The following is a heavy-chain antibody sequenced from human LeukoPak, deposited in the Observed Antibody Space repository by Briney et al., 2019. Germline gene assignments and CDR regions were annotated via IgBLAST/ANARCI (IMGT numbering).Heavy chain of an antibody. D-gene: IGHD6-19*01. CDR1: GGPFSGYY. J-gene: IGHJ4*02. CDR2: INHSGST. V-gene: IGHV4-34*01. Sequence: KPSETLSLTCAVYGGPFSGYYWSWIRQPPGKGLEWIGEINHSGSTNYNPSLKSRVTISVDTSKNQFSLKLSSVTAADTAVYYCARGLQWLVKYYFDYWGQGTLVTVSS. CDR3: ARGLQWLVKYYFDY.